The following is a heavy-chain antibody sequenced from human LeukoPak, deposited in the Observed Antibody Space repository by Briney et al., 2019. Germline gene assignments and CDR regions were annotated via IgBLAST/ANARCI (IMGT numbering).Heavy chain of an antibody. CDR1: GYPFTSCD. Sequence: ASVKVSCKASGYPFTSCDINWVRQATGQGLEWMGWMNPNSGNTGYGQSFQGRITMTRDISIGTAYMELSNLKSEDTAIYDCTRGSSGRRDNWGQGTLVTVSA. CDR3: TRGSSGRRDN. V-gene: IGHV1-8*01. J-gene: IGHJ4*02. D-gene: IGHD6-19*01. CDR2: MNPNSGNT.